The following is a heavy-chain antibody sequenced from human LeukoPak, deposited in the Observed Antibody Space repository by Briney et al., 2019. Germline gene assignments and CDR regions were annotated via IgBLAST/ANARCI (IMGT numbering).Heavy chain of an antibody. CDR2: IIGGGGSI. D-gene: IGHD2-2*01. Sequence: GGSLRLSCAASGFPFSSHGMSWVRQAPGKGLGWVSGIIGGGGSIYYADSVKGRFTISGDNSRNTLFLQMNSLRAEDTAVYYCAHGAMYQLDYWGQGTLVTVSS. CDR1: GFPFSSHG. V-gene: IGHV3-23*01. CDR3: AHGAMYQLDY. J-gene: IGHJ4*02.